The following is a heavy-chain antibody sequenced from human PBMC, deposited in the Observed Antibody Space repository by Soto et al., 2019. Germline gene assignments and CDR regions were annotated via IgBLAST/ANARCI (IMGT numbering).Heavy chain of an antibody. CDR3: ARDLQGSGSFYSPDY. Sequence: QVQLVESGRGVVQPGRSLRLSCAASGFTFSNYGMHWVRQAPGKGLEWVAVIWYDGNNKYYADSVKGRFTISRDNSKNTLYLQMNSLRAEDTAVYYCARDLQGSGSFYSPDYWGQGTLVTVSS. CDR1: GFTFSNYG. J-gene: IGHJ4*02. D-gene: IGHD3-10*01. V-gene: IGHV3-33*01. CDR2: IWYDGNNK.